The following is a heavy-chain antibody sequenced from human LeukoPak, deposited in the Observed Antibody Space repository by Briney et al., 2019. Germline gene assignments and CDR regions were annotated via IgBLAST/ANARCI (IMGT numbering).Heavy chain of an antibody. D-gene: IGHD4-17*01. CDR1: GYTFTSYA. J-gene: IGHJ5*02. CDR2: IIPIFGTA. V-gene: IGHV1-69*13. CDR3: ARVEDGDYGWFDP. Sequence: SVKVSCKASGYTFTSYAMHWVRQAPGQGLEWMGGIIPIFGTANYAQKFQGRVTITADESTSTAYMELSSLRSEDTAVYYCARVEDGDYGWFDPWGQGTLVTVSS.